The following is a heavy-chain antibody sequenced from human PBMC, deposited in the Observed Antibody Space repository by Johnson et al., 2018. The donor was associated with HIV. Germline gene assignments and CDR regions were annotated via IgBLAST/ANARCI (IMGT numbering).Heavy chain of an antibody. CDR1: GFTFSSYA. Sequence: QVQLVESGGGVVQPGRSLRLSCAASGFTFSSYAMHWVRQAPGKGLEWVAVISYDGSNKYYADSVKGRFTISRDNSKNTHYLQMNSLRAEDTAVYYCARGGYYYDSYDAFDIWGQGTMVTVSS. CDR3: ARGGYYYDSYDAFDI. J-gene: IGHJ3*02. V-gene: IGHV3-30-3*01. D-gene: IGHD3-22*01. CDR2: ISYDGSNK.